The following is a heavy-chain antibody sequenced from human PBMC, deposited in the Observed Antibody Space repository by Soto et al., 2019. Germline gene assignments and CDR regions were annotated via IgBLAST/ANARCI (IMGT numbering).Heavy chain of an antibody. Sequence: PSETLSLTCTVSGASISSSSYYWGWIRQPPGKGLEWLGYVHYTGSVTYNPSLHSRLSISLDTSETQVSLRLNSVIAADTAVYYFIRGWGWLPHDWGQGTTVTVSS. CDR2: VHYTGSV. J-gene: IGHJ4*02. V-gene: IGHV4-39*03. D-gene: IGHD5-12*01. CDR3: IRGWGWLPHD. CDR1: GASISSSSYY.